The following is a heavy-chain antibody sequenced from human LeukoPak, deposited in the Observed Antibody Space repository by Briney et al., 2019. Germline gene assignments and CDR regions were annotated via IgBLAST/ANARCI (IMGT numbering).Heavy chain of an antibody. CDR3: ARQTATAAFGY. V-gene: IGHV4-39*01. D-gene: IGHD6-13*01. J-gene: IGHJ4*02. CDR1: GGSISSDGYY. CDR2: IYDSGTT. Sequence: SETLSLTCTVSGGSISSDGYYWGWIRQPPGKGLEWIGNIYDSGTTYYKPSLKSRVSISVDTSKSQFPLKLNSVTAADTAVYFCARQTATAAFGYWGQGTLVAVSS.